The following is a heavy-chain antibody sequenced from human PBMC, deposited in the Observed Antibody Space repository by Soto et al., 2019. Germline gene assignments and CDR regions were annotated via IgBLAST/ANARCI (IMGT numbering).Heavy chain of an antibody. J-gene: IGHJ4*02. V-gene: IGHV3-23*01. CDR2: ISGSGGTT. CDR1: GFTFSNYA. D-gene: IGHD2-2*01. Sequence: PGGSLRLSCAASGFTFSNYAMSWVRQTPGEGLEWVSAISGSGGTTYYADSVKGRFTISRDKSKNTVYLQMNSLRAEDTAVYYCAKARGSGTPAAGSYWGQGT. CDR3: AKARGSGTPAAGSY.